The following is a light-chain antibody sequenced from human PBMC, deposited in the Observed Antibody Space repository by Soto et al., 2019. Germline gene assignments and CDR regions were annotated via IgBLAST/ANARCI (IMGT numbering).Light chain of an antibody. V-gene: IGKV1-5*01. J-gene: IGKJ3*01. CDR1: QSISGW. Sequence: DIQMTQSPSTLSASVGDRVTITCRASQSISGWLAWYQQRPGKAPKLLSYDASSLESGVPSRFSGSGSGTEFPLTIGGLQPDDFATYYCQQYSGYSLFTFGPGTIVDIK. CDR2: DAS. CDR3: QQYSGYSLFT.